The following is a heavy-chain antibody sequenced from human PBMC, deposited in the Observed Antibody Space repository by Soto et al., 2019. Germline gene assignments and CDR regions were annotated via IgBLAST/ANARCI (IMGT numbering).Heavy chain of an antibody. D-gene: IGHD3-22*01. J-gene: IGHJ3*02. CDR2: IRSKAYGGTT. CDR3: ARDSGLGGYQLRARAFDI. V-gene: IGHV3-49*03. Sequence: GGSLRLSCTASGFTFGDYAMSWFRQAPGKGLEWVGFIRSKAYGGTTEYAASVKGRFTISRDDSKSIAYLQMNSLRAEDTAVYYCARDSGLGGYQLRARAFDIWGQGTMVTVSS. CDR1: GFTFGDYA.